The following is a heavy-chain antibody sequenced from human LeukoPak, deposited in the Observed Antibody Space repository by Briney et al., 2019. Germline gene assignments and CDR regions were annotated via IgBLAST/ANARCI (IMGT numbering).Heavy chain of an antibody. CDR1: GYSISSGYY. Sequence: SETLSLTCSVSGYSISSGYYWGWIRQPPGKGLEWIGYIYYSGSTNYNPSLKSRVTMSVDTSKDQFSLNLNSVSAADTAVYYCVRNFDYWGQGTQVTVSS. CDR2: IYYSGST. V-gene: IGHV4-38-2*02. J-gene: IGHJ4*02. CDR3: VRNFDY.